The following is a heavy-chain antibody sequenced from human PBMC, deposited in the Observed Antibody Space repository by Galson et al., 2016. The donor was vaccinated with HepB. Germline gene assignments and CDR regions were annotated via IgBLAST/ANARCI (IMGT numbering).Heavy chain of an antibody. CDR1: GFTFSSFS. D-gene: IGHD1-26*01. J-gene: IGHJ4*02. CDR3: ARDLHSGSYTFDY. Sequence: SLRLSCAASGFTFSSFSMNWVRQAPGRGLEWVSYISSSTIIYYADSVKGRFTISRDNAKNPLYLQMNSLRDEDTAVYYCARDLHSGSYTFDYWGRGTLVTVSS. CDR2: ISSSTII. V-gene: IGHV3-48*02.